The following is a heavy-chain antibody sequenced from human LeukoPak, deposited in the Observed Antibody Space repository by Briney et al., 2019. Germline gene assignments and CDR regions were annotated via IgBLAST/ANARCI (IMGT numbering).Heavy chain of an antibody. CDR1: GLTFSSYG. J-gene: IGHJ4*02. V-gene: IGHV3-33*06. CDR3: AKDLDSSGSLDY. Sequence: GGSLRLSCAASGLTFSSYGMHWVRQAPGKGLEWVAVIWYDGSNKYYADSVKGRFTISRDNSKNTLYLQMNSLRAEDTAVYYCAKDLDSSGSLDYWGQGTLVTVSS. D-gene: IGHD3-22*01. CDR2: IWYDGSNK.